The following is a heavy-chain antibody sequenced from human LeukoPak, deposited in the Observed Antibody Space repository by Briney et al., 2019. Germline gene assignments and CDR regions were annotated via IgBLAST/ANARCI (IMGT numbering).Heavy chain of an antibody. CDR2: MNPNSGNT. J-gene: IGHJ4*02. CDR3: ARGYYDFRTHFYFFDY. D-gene: IGHD3-3*01. Sequence: ASLKVSCKPSGYTFTNYDINWVRQASGQGLEWMGWMNPNSGNTGYAEKFQDRVTMTRKTSISTAYMELSSLTSEDTAVYYCARGYYDFRTHFYFFDYWGQETLVSVSS. CDR1: GYTFTNYD. V-gene: IGHV1-8*01.